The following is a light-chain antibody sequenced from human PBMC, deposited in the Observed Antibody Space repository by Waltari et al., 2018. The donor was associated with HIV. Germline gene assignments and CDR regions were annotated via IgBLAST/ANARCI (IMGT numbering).Light chain of an antibody. CDR2: DVD. J-gene: IGLJ2*01. CDR1: DSDFGLYNF. CDR3: ASFLGDNTIV. V-gene: IGLV2-14*01. Sequence: SAVTQPASVSGLPGQSITISCSGDDSDFGLYNFVSWYPHFPGEPPKLILYDVDRRSSGISHRCSVSKSANTASLTISALRAEDEAHYYCASFLGDNTIVFGGGTKVTVL.